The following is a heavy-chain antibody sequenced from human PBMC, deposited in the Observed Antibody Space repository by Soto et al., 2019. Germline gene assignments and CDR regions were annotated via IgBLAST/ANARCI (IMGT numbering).Heavy chain of an antibody. D-gene: IGHD1-26*01. CDR2: IIPIFGTA. J-gene: IGHJ4*02. CDR1: GGTFSSYA. CDR3: ARDVRVRSGSPAFIWYIDY. V-gene: IGHV1-69*06. Sequence: QVQLVQSGAEVKKPGSSVKVSCKASGGTFSSYALSWVRQAPGQGLEWMGGIIPIFGTANYAQKFQGRVTITADKSTSTAYMELSSLRSEDTAVYYCARDVRVRSGSPAFIWYIDYWGQGTLVTVSS.